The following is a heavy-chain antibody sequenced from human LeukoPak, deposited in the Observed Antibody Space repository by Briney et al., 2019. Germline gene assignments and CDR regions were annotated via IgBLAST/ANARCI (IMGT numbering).Heavy chain of an antibody. V-gene: IGHV4-4*02. CDR1: GGSISSSNW. J-gene: IGHJ6*04. Sequence: PSGTLSLTCAVSGGSISSSNWWSWVRQPPGKGLEWIGEIYHSGSTNYNPSLKSRVTISVDKSKNQFSLKLSSVTAADPAVYYCARVGERDYYYGMDVWGKGTTVTVSS. CDR3: ARVGERDYYYGMDV. CDR2: IYHSGST. D-gene: IGHD1-26*01.